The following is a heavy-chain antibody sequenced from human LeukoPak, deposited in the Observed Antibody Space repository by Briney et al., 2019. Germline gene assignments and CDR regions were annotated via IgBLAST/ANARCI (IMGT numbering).Heavy chain of an antibody. D-gene: IGHD3-22*01. V-gene: IGHV3-30*02. CDR1: GFTFSSYG. CDR2: IRYDGSNK. Sequence: GGSLRLSCAASGFTFSSYGMHWVRQAPGKGLEWVAFIRYDGSNKYYADSVKGRFTISRDNSKNTLYLQMNSLRAEDTAVYYCAKEARITMIVVVIDWFDPWGQGTLVTVSS. J-gene: IGHJ5*02. CDR3: AKEARITMIVVVIDWFDP.